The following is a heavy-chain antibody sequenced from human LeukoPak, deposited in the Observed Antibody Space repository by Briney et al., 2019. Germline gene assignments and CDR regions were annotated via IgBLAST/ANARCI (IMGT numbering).Heavy chain of an antibody. CDR1: GFTFSNYW. CDR3: AREFEGQEAGAYGSGSYDVFDI. J-gene: IGHJ3*02. V-gene: IGHV3-74*01. CDR2: ITSDASST. D-gene: IGHD3-10*01. Sequence: PGGSLRLSCAASGFTFSNYWMHCVRRAPGKGLVWVSRITSDASSTSYADSVKGRFTISRDNAKNTLYLRMNSLRAEDTAVYYCAREFEGQEAGAYGSGSYDVFDIWGQGSMVTVSS.